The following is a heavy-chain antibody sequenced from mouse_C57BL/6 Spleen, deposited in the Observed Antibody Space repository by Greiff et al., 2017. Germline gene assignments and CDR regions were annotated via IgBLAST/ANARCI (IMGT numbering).Heavy chain of an antibody. Sequence: QVQLQQSGAELVKPGASVKLSCKASGYTFTSYWMHWVKQRPGQGLEWIGMIHPNSGSTNYNEKFKSKATLTVDKSSSTAYMQLSSLTSEDSAVYYCARRTYYYGSSYDYFDYWGQGTTLTVSS. D-gene: IGHD1-1*01. V-gene: IGHV1-64*01. CDR1: GYTFTSYW. J-gene: IGHJ2*01. CDR3: ARRTYYYGSSYDYFDY. CDR2: IHPNSGST.